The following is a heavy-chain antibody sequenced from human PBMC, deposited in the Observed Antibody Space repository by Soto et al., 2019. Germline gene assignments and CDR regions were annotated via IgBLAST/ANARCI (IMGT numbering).Heavy chain of an antibody. D-gene: IGHD6-19*01. CDR1: GFTFSSCG. CDR3: AKDGVAGDTLDY. Sequence: QVQLVESGAGVVQPGRSLRLSCAASGFTFSSCGMHWVRQAPGKGLEWVALISYDGNNKHYVDSVKGRVTISRDNSKNTLYLQMNSLRAEDTAVYYCAKDGVAGDTLDYWGQGTLVTVSS. J-gene: IGHJ4*02. V-gene: IGHV3-30*18. CDR2: ISYDGNNK.